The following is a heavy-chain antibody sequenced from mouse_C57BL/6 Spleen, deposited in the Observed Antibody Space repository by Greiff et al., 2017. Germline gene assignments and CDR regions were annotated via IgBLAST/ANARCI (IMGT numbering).Heavy chain of an antibody. CDR2: SRNKANDYTT. V-gene: IGHV7-1*01. Sequence: EVKLVESGGGLVQSGRSLRLSCATSGFTFSDFYMEWVRQAPGKGLEWIAASRNKANDYTTEYSASVKGRFIFSRDTSQSILYLQMNALRAEDTAIYYCARRAAGYFDVWGTGTTGTVSS. CDR1: GFTFSDFY. CDR3: ARRAAGYFDV. J-gene: IGHJ1*03.